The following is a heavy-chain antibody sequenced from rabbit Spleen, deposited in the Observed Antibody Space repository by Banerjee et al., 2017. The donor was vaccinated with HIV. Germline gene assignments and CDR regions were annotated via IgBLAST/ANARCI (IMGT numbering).Heavy chain of an antibody. D-gene: IGHD1-1*01. CDR1: GFTISNSYW. CDR2: IDAGDGNT. Sequence: QSLEESGGDLVKPGASLTLTCTASGFTISNSYWICWVRQAPGKGLEWIASIDAGDGNTHYATWAKGRFTISKASSTTVTLQMTSLTAADTATYFCARSINWSNRGLNLWGPGTLVTVS. J-gene: IGHJ4*01. V-gene: IGHV1S40*01. CDR3: ARSINWSNRGLNL.